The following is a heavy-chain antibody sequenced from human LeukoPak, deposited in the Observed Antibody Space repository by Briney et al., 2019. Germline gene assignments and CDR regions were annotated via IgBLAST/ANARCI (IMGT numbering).Heavy chain of an antibody. V-gene: IGHV3-7*01. D-gene: IGHD2-2*01. Sequence: GRSLRLSCAASGFTFSSYAMHWVRQAPGKGPEWVANIKQDGSEKNYVDSVKGRFTISRDNAQNSLYLQMNSLRAEDTAVYYCASTATCSFWGQGTMVTVSS. CDR2: IKQDGSEK. CDR3: ASTATCSF. J-gene: IGHJ3*01. CDR1: GFTFSSYA.